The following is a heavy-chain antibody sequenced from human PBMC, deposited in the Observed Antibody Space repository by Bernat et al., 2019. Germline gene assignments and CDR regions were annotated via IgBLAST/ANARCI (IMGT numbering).Heavy chain of an antibody. V-gene: IGHV3-30*01. CDR3: ARAICSGGSCLGDY. CDR1: GFTFSSYA. Sequence: QVQLVESGGGVVQPGRSLRLSCAASGFTFSSYAMHWVRQAPGKGLEWVAVISYDGSNKYYADSVKGRFTISRDNSKNTLYLQMNSLRAEDTAVYYCARAICSGGSCLGDYWGQGTPVTVSS. CDR2: ISYDGSNK. D-gene: IGHD2-15*01. J-gene: IGHJ4*02.